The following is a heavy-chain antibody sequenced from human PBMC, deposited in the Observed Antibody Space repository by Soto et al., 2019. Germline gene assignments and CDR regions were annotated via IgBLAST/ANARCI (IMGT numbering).Heavy chain of an antibody. V-gene: IGHV4-59*01. Sequence: PSETLSLTCTVSGGSISSYYWSWIRQPPGKGLEWIGYIYYSGSTNYNPSLKSRVTISVDTSKNQFSLKLSSVTAADTAVYYCARTDYSNYGLYFDYWGQGTLVTVSS. CDR2: IYYSGST. CDR3: ARTDYSNYGLYFDY. D-gene: IGHD4-4*01. J-gene: IGHJ4*02. CDR1: GGSISSYY.